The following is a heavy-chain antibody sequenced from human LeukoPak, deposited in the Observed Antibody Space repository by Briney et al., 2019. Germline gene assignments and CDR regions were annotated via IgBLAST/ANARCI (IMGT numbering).Heavy chain of an antibody. CDR2: INHSGST. V-gene: IGHV4-34*01. CDR1: GGSFSGYY. Sequence: SETLSLTCAVYGGSFSGYYWSWIRQPPGKGLEWIGEINHSGSTNYNPSLKSRVTISVDTSKNQFSLKLSSVTAADTAVYYCARDRRQGYSYGFYYYYGMDVRGQGTTVTVSS. J-gene: IGHJ6*02. CDR3: ARDRRQGYSYGFYYYYGMDV. D-gene: IGHD5-18*01.